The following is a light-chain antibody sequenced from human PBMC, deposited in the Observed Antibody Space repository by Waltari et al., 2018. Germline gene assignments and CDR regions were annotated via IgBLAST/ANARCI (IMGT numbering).Light chain of an antibody. CDR3: QSYDSSPSGVV. V-gene: IGLV1-40*01. CDR1: SSNIGAGYA. J-gene: IGLJ2*01. Sequence: QSVLTQPPSVSGAPGQRVTSSCTGRSSNIGAGYAAHWYQQRPGTAPKLLIYGNSNRPSGVPDRFSASKSGTSAFLAITGLQAEDEADYYCQSYDSSPSGVVFGGGTKLTVL. CDR2: GNS.